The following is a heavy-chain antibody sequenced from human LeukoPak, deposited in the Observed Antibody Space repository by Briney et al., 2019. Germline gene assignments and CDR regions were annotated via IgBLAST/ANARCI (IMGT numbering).Heavy chain of an antibody. J-gene: IGHJ4*02. V-gene: IGHV3-23*01. CDR1: GFTFSSYA. D-gene: IGHD3-10*01. CDR3: AKDLIGSGSYYFDY. Sequence: GGSLRLSCAASGFTFSSYAMSWVRQAPGEGLEWVSAISGSGGSTYYADSVKGRFTISRDNSKNTLYLQMNSLRAEDTAVYYCAKDLIGSGSYYFDYWGQGTLVTVSS. CDR2: ISGSGGST.